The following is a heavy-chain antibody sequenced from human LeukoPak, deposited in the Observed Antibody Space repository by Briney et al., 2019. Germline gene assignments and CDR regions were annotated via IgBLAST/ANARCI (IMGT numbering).Heavy chain of an antibody. CDR2: INPSGGST. D-gene: IGHD6-13*01. Sequence: GASVKVSCKASGYTFTAYDMRWVRQAPGQGLEWMGIINPSGGSTSYAQKFQGRVTMTRDTSTSTVYMELSSLRSEDTAVYYCARGSEYSSSWYMVSRGDWFDPWGQGTRVTVSS. CDR1: GYTFTAYD. J-gene: IGHJ5*02. CDR3: ARGSEYSSSWYMVSRGDWFDP. V-gene: IGHV1-46*01.